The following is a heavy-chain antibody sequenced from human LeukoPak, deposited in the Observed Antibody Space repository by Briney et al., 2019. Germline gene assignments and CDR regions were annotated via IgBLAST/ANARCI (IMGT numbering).Heavy chain of an antibody. J-gene: IGHJ6*03. CDR2: IRYDGSNE. CDR3: AKVMPPGRIRFYSYYMDV. CDR1: GFTLRDHW. V-gene: IGHV3-30*02. Sequence: GGSLRLSCAASGFTLRDHWMSWVRQAPGKGLEWVAFIRYDGSNEYYADSVKGRFTISRDKSKNTLSLQMNGLRVEDTAVYYCAKVMPPGRIRFYSYYMDVWGKGTTVTVS. D-gene: IGHD2-15*01.